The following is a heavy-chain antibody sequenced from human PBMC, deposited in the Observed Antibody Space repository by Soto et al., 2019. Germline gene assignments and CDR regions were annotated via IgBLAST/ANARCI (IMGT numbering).Heavy chain of an antibody. CDR3: VRGGGGGLFDP. CDR2: ISPASRYP. V-gene: IGHV3-11*06. CDR1: GFTFGDSY. Sequence: QVQLVESGGGLVPPGGSLRLSCAGSGFTFGDSYMSWIRQAPGKGLEWLSYISPASRYPAYADSVKGRFTISRDNAKRSLYLQMMGLTAEDTASYYCVRGGGGGLFDPWGQGTMVTVSS. D-gene: IGHD2-15*01. J-gene: IGHJ5*02.